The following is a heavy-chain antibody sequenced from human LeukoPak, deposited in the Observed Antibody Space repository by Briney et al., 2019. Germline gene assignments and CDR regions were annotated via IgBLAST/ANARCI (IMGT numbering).Heavy chain of an antibody. Sequence: SETLSLTCTVSGGSISSYYWSWIRQPPGKGLKWIGYIYYSGSTNYNPSLKSRVTISVDTSKNQFSLKLSSVTAADTAVYYCARHPFSDPFDYWGQGILVTVSS. CDR2: IYYSGST. CDR3: ARHPFSDPFDY. V-gene: IGHV4-59*08. D-gene: IGHD2-21*02. CDR1: GGSISSYY. J-gene: IGHJ4*02.